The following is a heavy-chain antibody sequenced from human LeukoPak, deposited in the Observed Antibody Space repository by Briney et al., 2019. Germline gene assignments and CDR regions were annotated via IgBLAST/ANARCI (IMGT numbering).Heavy chain of an antibody. D-gene: IGHD3-10*01. CDR3: ARNRGSGSYYLLGYYYYGMDV. J-gene: IGHJ6*02. CDR1: GGSISSSSYY. V-gene: IGHV4-39*07. CDR2: IYYSGST. Sequence: SETLSLTCTVSGGSISSSSYYWGWIRQPPGKGLEWIGSIYYSGSTYYNPSLKSRVTISVDTSKNQFSLKLSSVTAADTAVYYCARNRGSGSYYLLGYYYYGMDVWGQGTTVTVSS.